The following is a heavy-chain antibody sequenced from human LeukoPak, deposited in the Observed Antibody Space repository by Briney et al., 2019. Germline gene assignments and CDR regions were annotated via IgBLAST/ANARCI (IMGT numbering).Heavy chain of an antibody. CDR1: GFTFTRSA. J-gene: IGHJ4*02. CDR3: AAEDYFDSSGFGSN. D-gene: IGHD3-22*01. V-gene: IGHV1-58*02. CDR2: IVVGSGNT. Sequence: SVKVSCTASGFTFTRSAMQRVRQARGQRLEWIGWIVVGSGNTNYAQKFQERLTITRDMSTSTAYMELSSLRSEDTAVYYCAAEDYFDSSGFGSNWGQGTLVTVSS.